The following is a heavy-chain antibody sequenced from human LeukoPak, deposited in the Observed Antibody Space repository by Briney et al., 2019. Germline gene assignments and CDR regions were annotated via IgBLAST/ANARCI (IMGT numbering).Heavy chain of an antibody. J-gene: IGHJ4*02. D-gene: IGHD6-19*01. CDR2: IYYSGST. Sequence: SETLSLTCTVSGGSISSGGYYWSRIRQHPGKGLEWIGYIYYSGSTYYNPSLKSRVTISVDTSKNQFSLKLSSVTAADTAVYYCAGLSSGWYEGDYWGQGTLVTVSS. CDR3: AGLSSGWYEGDY. V-gene: IGHV4-31*03. CDR1: GGSISSGGYY.